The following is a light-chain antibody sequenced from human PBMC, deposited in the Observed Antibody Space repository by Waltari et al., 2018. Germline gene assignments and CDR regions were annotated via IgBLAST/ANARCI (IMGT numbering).Light chain of an antibody. V-gene: IGLV2-11*01. Sequence: QSALTQPRPVSGSPGQSLTISCTGTRRDVGAYDYVPWYQQRPGKAPKLIIYDVTGRPSGVPDRFSGSKSDNKASLTISGLQADDEADYYCCSYAGRYTNYVFGSGTKVTVL. J-gene: IGLJ1*01. CDR1: RRDVGAYDY. CDR3: CSYAGRYTNYV. CDR2: DVT.